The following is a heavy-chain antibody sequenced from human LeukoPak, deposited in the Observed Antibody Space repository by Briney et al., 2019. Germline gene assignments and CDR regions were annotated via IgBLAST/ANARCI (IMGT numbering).Heavy chain of an antibody. D-gene: IGHD2-21*01. CDR2: ISGPGGST. V-gene: IGHV3-23*01. J-gene: IGHJ3*02. CDR1: GFTFSSYG. CDR3: AKDSWSFHDAFDI. Sequence: PGGSLRLSCAASGFTFSSYGMHWVRQALGKGLEWVSGISGPGGSTYYADSVKGRFTISRDNSKNTLYLQMNSLRAEDTALYYCAKDSWSFHDAFDIWGQGTMVTVSS.